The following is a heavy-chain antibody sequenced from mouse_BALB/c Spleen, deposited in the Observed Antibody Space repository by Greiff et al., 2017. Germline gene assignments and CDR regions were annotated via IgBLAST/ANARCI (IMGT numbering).Heavy chain of an antibody. V-gene: IGHV5-15*02. CDR3: ARGRNWYFDV. CDR1: GFTFSDYG. Sequence: EVKVVESGGGLVQPGGSRKLSCAASGFTFSDYGMAWVRQAPGKGPEWVAFISNLAYSIYYADTVTGRFTISREKAKNTLYLEMSSLRSEDTAMYYCARGRNWYFDVWGAGTTVTVPS. CDR2: ISNLAYSI. J-gene: IGHJ1*01.